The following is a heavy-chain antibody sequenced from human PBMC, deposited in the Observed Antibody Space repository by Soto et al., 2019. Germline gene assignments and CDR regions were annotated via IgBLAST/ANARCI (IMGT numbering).Heavy chain of an antibody. V-gene: IGHV1-69*06. CDR1: GGTFSSYA. J-gene: IGHJ6*02. CDR3: ARTRVGGVTAIGGDYYGMDV. D-gene: IGHD2-21*02. Sequence: QVQLVQSGAEVKKPGSSVKVSCKASGGTFSSYAISWVRQAPGQGLEWMGGIIPIFGTANYAQKFQGRVTITADKSTSTAYMELSSLRSEDTAVYYCARTRVGGVTAIGGDYYGMDVWGQGTTVTVSS. CDR2: IIPIFGTA.